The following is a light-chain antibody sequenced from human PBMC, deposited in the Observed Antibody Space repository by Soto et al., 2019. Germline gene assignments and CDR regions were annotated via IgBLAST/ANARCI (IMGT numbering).Light chain of an antibody. CDR1: SNDVGGYNY. V-gene: IGLV2-11*01. CDR2: TVT. Sequence: QSALTQPPSVFGSPGQAVTIPLPRNSNDVGGYNYVSWYQQHPGKAPKLMIYTVTKRPSGVPDRFSGSKSDNTASLTISGLQADDEADYYCCSYAGSSSYVFGTGTKVTVL. J-gene: IGLJ1*01. CDR3: CSYAGSSSYV.